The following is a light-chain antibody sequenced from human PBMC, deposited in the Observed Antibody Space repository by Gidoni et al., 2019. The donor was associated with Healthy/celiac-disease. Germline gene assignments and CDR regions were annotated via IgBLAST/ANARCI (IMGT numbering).Light chain of an antibody. CDR2: DAS. J-gene: IGKJ5*01. Sequence: EIVLTQSPATLSLSPGERATHSCRASQSVSSYLAWYQQKPGQAPRLLIYDASNRATGIPARFSGSWSGTDFTLTISSLEPEDFAVYYCQQRSNWPSFGQGTRLEIK. CDR3: QQRSNWPS. V-gene: IGKV3-11*01. CDR1: QSVSSY.